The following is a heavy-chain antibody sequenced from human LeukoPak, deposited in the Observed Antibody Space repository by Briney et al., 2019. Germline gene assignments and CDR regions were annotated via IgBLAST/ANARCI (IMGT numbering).Heavy chain of an antibody. CDR3: AKDLLARITYCSSTSCYVDYYGMDV. J-gene: IGHJ6*02. Sequence: GGSLRLSCAASGVTFSSYGMHWVRQAPGKGLEGGAVISYDGSNKYYADSVKGGFTISRDNSKNTLYLQMNSLRAEDTAVYYCAKDLLARITYCSSTSCYVDYYGMDVWGQGTTVTVSS. V-gene: IGHV3-30*18. CDR2: ISYDGSNK. D-gene: IGHD2-2*01. CDR1: GVTFSSYG.